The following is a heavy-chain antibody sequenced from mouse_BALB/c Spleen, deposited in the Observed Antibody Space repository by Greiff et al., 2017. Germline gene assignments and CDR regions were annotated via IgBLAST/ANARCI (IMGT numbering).Heavy chain of an antibody. Sequence: VQLQQSGAELVRPGVSVKISCKGSGYTFTDYAMHWVKQSHAKSLEWIGVISTYYGDASYNQKFKGKATMTVDKSSSTAYMELARLTSEDSAIYYCARSDSSGYLFAYWGQGTLVTVSA. CDR3: ARSDSSGYLFAY. CDR1: GYTFTDYA. V-gene: IGHV1S137*01. D-gene: IGHD3-2*01. J-gene: IGHJ3*01. CDR2: ISTYYGDA.